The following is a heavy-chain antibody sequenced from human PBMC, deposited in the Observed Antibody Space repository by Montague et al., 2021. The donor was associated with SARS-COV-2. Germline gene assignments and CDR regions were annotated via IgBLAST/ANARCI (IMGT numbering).Heavy chain of an antibody. V-gene: IGHV4-59*01. CDR1: GGSISSYY. J-gene: IGHJ6*02. Sequence: SETLSLTCTVSGGSISSYYWSWIRQPPGKGLEWIGYIYYSGSTNYNPSLKSRVTISVDTSKNQFSLKLSSVTAADTAVYYCARGVSYDDFWSGYDYGMDVWGQGTTVTVSS. CDR3: ARGVSYDDFWSGYDYGMDV. CDR2: IYYSGST. D-gene: IGHD3-3*01.